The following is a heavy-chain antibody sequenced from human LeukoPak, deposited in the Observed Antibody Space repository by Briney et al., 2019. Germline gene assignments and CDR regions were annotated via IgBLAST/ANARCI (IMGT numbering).Heavy chain of an antibody. Sequence: GGSLRLSCAASGFTFSSYEMNWVRQAPGKGLEWVSYISSSGSTIYYADTVKGRFTISRDNAKNSLYLQMNSLGAEDTAVYYCAELGITMIGGVWGKGTTVTISS. CDR2: ISSSGSTI. V-gene: IGHV3-48*03. CDR3: AELGITMIGGV. J-gene: IGHJ6*04. CDR1: GFTFSSYE. D-gene: IGHD3-10*02.